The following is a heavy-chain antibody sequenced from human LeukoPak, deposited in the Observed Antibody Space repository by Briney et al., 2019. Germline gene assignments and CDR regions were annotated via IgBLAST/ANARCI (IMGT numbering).Heavy chain of an antibody. J-gene: IGHJ4*02. V-gene: IGHV3-7*01. CDR2: MNQDGSAK. CDR3: ARNAPFDY. CDR1: GFTFSDSW. Sequence: GGSLRLSCAASGFTFSDSWMSWVRQAPGKGLEWVANMNQDGSAKGYVDSVKGRFTISRDNAKNSLYLQMNSLRGEDTAVYYCARNAPFDYWGQGTLVTVSS.